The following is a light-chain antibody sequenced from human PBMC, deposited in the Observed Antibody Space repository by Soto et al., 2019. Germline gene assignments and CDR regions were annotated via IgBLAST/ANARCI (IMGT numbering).Light chain of an antibody. Sequence: QSALAQPASVSGSPGQSITISCTGTSRDIGGYNLVSWYQQHPGRAPKLMIYEGNKRPSRVSNRFSASKSGNTAALTISGLQDEDEADYYCCSYAGFSSVVFGSGTKVTVL. V-gene: IGLV2-23*03. J-gene: IGLJ1*01. CDR2: EGN. CDR1: SRDIGGYNL. CDR3: CSYAGFSSVV.